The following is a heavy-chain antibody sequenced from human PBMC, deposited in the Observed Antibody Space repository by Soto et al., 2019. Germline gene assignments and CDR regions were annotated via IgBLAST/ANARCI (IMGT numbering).Heavy chain of an antibody. CDR1: GGTFDRHT. V-gene: IGHV1-69*06. CDR3: ARGGLQAQGVQYNHYAMDV. CDR2: IIPIFSTP. J-gene: IGHJ6*02. D-gene: IGHD4-4*01. Sequence: GASGKVSCKASGGTFDRHTINWVRQAPGQGLEWMGGIIPIFSTPKYAQKFQGRVMLTADKSTSTAYMELSSLRYEDTAVYYCARGGLQAQGVQYNHYAMDVWGQGTTVTVSS.